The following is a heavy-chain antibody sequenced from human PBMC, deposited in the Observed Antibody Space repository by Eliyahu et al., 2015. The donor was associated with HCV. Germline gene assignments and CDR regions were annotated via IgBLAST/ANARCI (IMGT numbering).Heavy chain of an antibody. CDR3: VVSRGSSP. V-gene: IGHV1-46*01. CDR1: GYTFTMYY. Sequence: QVQLVQSGAEVKKPGASVRVSCTPSGYTFTMYYMHWVRQAPGQGLEWMGMINPSDGSTTYAQKFQGRVTMTRDTSARTVYMDLSSLTFEDTAVYYCVVSRGSSPWGQGTLVTVSS. J-gene: IGHJ4*02. CDR2: INPSDGST.